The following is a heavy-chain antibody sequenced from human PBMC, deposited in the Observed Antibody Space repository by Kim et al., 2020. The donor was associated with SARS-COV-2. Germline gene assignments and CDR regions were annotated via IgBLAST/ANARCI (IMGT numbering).Heavy chain of an antibody. CDR3: ARQVRGGGMDV. V-gene: IGHV5-10-1*01. D-gene: IGHD3-10*01. Sequence: YTNYSPSCQGHVTLSGDKSINTAFLQWTGLRASDTAIYYCARQVRGGGMDVWGRGTLVTVSS. J-gene: IGHJ6*02. CDR2: YT.